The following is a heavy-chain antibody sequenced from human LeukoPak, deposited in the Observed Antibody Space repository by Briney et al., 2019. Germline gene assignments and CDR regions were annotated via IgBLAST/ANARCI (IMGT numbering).Heavy chain of an antibody. J-gene: IGHJ5*02. CDR3: ARHEIVPDYYDSSGSGRNWFDP. V-gene: IGHV4-39*01. Sequence: PSETLSLTCTVSGGSISSSSYYWGWIRQPPGKGLEWIGSIYYSGSTYYNPSLKSRVTISVDTSKNQFSLKLSSVTAADTAVYYCARHEIVPDYYDSSGSGRNWFDPWGQGTLVTVSS. CDR1: GGSISSSSYY. D-gene: IGHD3-22*01. CDR2: IYYSGST.